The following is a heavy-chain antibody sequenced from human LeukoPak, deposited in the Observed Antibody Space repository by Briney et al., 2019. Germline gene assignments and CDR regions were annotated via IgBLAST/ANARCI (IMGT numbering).Heavy chain of an antibody. CDR2: ISSRSSTI. CDR1: GFTFSSYA. CDR3: ARVFTSAPGDDY. Sequence: PGGSLRLSCAASGFTFSSYAMSWVRQAPGKGLEWVSYISSRSSTIYYAESVKGRFTISRDNAKNSLYQQMNSLRDEDTAVYYCARVFTSAPGDDYWGLGTLVTVSS. D-gene: IGHD6-13*01. J-gene: IGHJ4*02. V-gene: IGHV3-48*02.